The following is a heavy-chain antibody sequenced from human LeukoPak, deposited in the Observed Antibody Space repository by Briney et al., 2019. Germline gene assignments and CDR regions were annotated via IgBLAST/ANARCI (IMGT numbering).Heavy chain of an antibody. V-gene: IGHV3-48*03. Sequence: GGSLRLSCIGSGLTFSCFELNWVRQAPGKGLEWVAYIRHDGSLKTYADSMRGRFTISRDDAKNSLYLQMDSLRVEDTATYYCARRFRDWGRGILVTVSS. CDR3: ARRFRD. J-gene: IGHJ4*02. CDR2: IRHDGSLK. CDR1: GLTFSCFE.